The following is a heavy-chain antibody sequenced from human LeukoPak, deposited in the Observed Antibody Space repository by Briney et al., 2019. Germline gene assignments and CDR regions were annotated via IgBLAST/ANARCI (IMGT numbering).Heavy chain of an antibody. Sequence: PGGSLRLFCAASGFTFSSYAMSWVRQAPGKGLEWVSAISGSGGSTYYADSVKGRFTISRDNSKNTLYLQMNSLRAEDTAVYYCAKDQQQLVRGWFDPWGQGTLVTVSS. V-gene: IGHV3-23*01. CDR3: AKDQQQLVRGWFDP. J-gene: IGHJ5*02. CDR1: GFTFSSYA. D-gene: IGHD6-13*01. CDR2: ISGSGGST.